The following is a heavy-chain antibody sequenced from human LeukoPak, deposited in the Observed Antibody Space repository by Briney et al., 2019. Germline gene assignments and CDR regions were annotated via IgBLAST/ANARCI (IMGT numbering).Heavy chain of an antibody. CDR2: ISSSSSYI. Sequence: GGSLRLSCAASGFTFSSYSMNWVRQAPGKGLEWVSSISSSSSYIYYADSVKGRFTISRDNAKNSLYLQMNSLRAEDTAVYYCARDLGAEVAASSFDYWGQGTLVTVSS. J-gene: IGHJ4*02. D-gene: IGHD6-19*01. CDR1: GFTFSSYS. V-gene: IGHV3-21*01. CDR3: ARDLGAEVAASSFDY.